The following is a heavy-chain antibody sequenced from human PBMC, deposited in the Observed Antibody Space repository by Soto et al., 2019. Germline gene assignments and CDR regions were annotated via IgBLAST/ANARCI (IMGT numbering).Heavy chain of an antibody. CDR3: VRFYDDSSGYPPVHFYYYYVMDV. V-gene: IGHV5-10-1*01. D-gene: IGHD3-22*01. CDR2: IDPSDSFT. J-gene: IGHJ6*02. CDR1: GYSFTSFW. Sequence: GESLKISCKGSGYSFTSFWSSRVRQMPGKGLEWMGRIDPSDSFTNYSASFQGNVTYSAHKSISTAYLQWSSLTASDTAMYYCVRFYDDSSGYPPVHFYYYYVMDVWGQGTTVTVSS.